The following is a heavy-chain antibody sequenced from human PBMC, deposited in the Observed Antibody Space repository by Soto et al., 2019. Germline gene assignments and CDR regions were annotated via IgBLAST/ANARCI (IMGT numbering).Heavy chain of an antibody. Sequence: XVCLRLSCAACGFSFSKACMSWVRQAPGKGLEWVGRIRSKIDGGTTDYAAPVKGRFTMSRDDSQSTVYLQMNSLQTEDTALYYCTTDLGGYRSGTNYCTPNVNSWFDPCGPRTLVTVSS. D-gene: IGHD2-2*02. J-gene: IGHJ5*02. CDR3: TTDLGGYRSGTNYCTPNVNSWFDP. V-gene: IGHV3-15*01. CDR2: IRSKIDGGTT. CDR1: GFSFSKAC.